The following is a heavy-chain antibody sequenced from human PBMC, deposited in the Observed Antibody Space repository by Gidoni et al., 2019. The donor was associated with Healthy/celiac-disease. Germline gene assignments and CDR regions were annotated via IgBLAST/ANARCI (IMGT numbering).Heavy chain of an antibody. V-gene: IGHV3-30-3*01. D-gene: IGHD5-12*01. Sequence: HVQLVEPGGVVVQPGRSLSFSCAASGSTFSSYAMHGVRQAPGKGLEWVAVISYDGSNKYYAGSVKGRFTISRDNSKNTLYLQMNSLRAEDTAVYYCARTPRRDGYNGGVDIWGQGTMVTVSS. J-gene: IGHJ3*02. CDR3: ARTPRRDGYNGGVDI. CDR2: ISYDGSNK. CDR1: GSTFSSYA.